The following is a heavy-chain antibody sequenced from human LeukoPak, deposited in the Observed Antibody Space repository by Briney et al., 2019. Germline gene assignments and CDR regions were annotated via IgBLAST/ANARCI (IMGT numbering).Heavy chain of an antibody. J-gene: IGHJ4*02. Sequence: GGSLRLSCAASGFTFSTYWMHWVRQAPGKGLVWVSRISSDGSIAINADSVEGRFTVSRDNAKNTLYLQMNSLRVEDTAVYYCARADYGGNSDFHYWGQGTLVTVSS. D-gene: IGHD4-23*01. CDR2: ISSDGSIA. CDR3: ARADYGGNSDFHY. CDR1: GFTFSTYW. V-gene: IGHV3-74*01.